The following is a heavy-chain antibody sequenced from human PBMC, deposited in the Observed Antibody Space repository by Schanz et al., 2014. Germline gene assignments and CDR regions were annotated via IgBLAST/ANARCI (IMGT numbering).Heavy chain of an antibody. J-gene: IGHJ4*02. CDR3: ARTTNPFNFDSWPYLDY. D-gene: IGHD3-9*01. Sequence: EVQLLESGGGLVQPGGSLRLSCAASGFTFSSYAMSWVRQAPGKGLEWVSAISGSGETTYYADSVKGRFTISRDNSKNTLYLQMNSLRAEDTAVYYCARTTNPFNFDSWPYLDYWGQGSLVTVSS. V-gene: IGHV3-23*01. CDR1: GFTFSSYA. CDR2: ISGSGETT.